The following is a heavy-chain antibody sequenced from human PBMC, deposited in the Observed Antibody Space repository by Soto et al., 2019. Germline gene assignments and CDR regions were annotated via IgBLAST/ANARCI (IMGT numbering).Heavy chain of an antibody. CDR1: GGSISSSSYY. CDR2: IYYSGST. CDR3: ARPRIAAAGTIDY. D-gene: IGHD6-13*01. V-gene: IGHV4-39*01. Sequence: SETLSLTCTVSGGSISSSSYYWGWIRQPPGKGLEWIGSIYYSGSTYYSPSLKSRVTISVDTSKNQFSLKLSSVTAADTAVYYCARPRIAAAGTIDYWGQGTLVTVSS. J-gene: IGHJ4*02.